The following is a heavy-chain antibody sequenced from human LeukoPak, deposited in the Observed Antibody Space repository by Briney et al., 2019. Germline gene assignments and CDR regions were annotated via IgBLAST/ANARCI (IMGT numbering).Heavy chain of an antibody. Sequence: GGSLRLSCAASGSTLSTYEMNWVRQAPGKGLEWVSYISSSGGTIYYADSVKGRFTISRDNAKNSLYLQMNSLRAEDTAVYYCARDGDLTPAVPFDYWGQGTLVTVSS. CDR2: ISSSGGTI. CDR3: ARDGDLTPAVPFDY. CDR1: GSTLSTYE. V-gene: IGHV3-48*03. J-gene: IGHJ4*02. D-gene: IGHD6-25*01.